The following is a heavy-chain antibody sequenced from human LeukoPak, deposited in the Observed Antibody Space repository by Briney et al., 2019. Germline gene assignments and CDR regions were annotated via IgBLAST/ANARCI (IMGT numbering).Heavy chain of an antibody. Sequence: SETLSLTCTVSGYSISSGYYWGWIRQPPGKGLEWIGSFYHSDSTYYNPSLKSRVTISVDTSKNQFSLKLTSVTAADTAVYYCARELYCSGGSCHSRDAFDIWGQGTMVTVSS. J-gene: IGHJ3*02. V-gene: IGHV4-38-2*02. CDR2: FYHSDST. CDR1: GYSISSGYY. D-gene: IGHD2-15*01. CDR3: ARELYCSGGSCHSRDAFDI.